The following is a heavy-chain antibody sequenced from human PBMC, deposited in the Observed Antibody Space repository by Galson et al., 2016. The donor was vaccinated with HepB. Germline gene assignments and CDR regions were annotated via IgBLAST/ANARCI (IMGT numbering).Heavy chain of an antibody. CDR2: IKQDGSVE. V-gene: IGHV3-7*03. Sequence: SLRLSCAASGFTFSNYWMTWVRQAPGKGLEWVANIKQDGSVEHYVDSVECRFTISRDNAKSSLYLQMNSLRAEDTALYYCARDKTYYSASGTYFDAFDMWGQGTMVTVSS. D-gene: IGHD3-10*01. J-gene: IGHJ3*02. CDR1: GFTFSNYW. CDR3: ARDKTYYSASGTYFDAFDM.